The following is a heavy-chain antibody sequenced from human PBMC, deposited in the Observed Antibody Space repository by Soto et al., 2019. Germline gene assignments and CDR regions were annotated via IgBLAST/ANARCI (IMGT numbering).Heavy chain of an antibody. V-gene: IGHV3-48*01. D-gene: IGHD3-10*01. CDR2: ISSSSSTI. CDR1: GFTFSSYS. J-gene: IGHJ4*02. Sequence: GGSLRLSCAASGFTFSSYSMNWVRQAPGKGLEWVSYISSSSSTIYYADSMKGRFTISRDNAKNSLYLQMNSLRAEDTAVYYCARVYLGALDYWGQGTLVTVSS. CDR3: ARVYLGALDY.